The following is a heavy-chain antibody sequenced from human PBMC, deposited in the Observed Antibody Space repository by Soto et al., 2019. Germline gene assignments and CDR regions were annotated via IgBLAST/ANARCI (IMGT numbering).Heavy chain of an antibody. CDR2: IYPDDSDI. D-gene: IGHD3-16*01. J-gene: IGHJ6*02. CDR1: GYSFTIYW. V-gene: IGHV5-51*01. Sequence: PRESLKISCKGSGYSFTIYWIAWVRQRPGKGLEWMGIIYPDDSDIRYSPSFQGQVTISADKSISTAYLQWSSMKASDTAMYYCARRAGSIMSGYYYGLDVWGQGTTVTVSS. CDR3: ARRAGSIMSGYYYGLDV.